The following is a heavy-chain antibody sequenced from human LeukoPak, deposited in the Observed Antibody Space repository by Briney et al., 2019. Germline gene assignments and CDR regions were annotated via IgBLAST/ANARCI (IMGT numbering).Heavy chain of an antibody. CDR3: AGKNKVWGKLFY. CDR2: IYYSGST. Sequence: PSETLSLTCTVSGGSISSYYWSWIRQPPGKGLEWIGYIYYSGSTNYNPSLKSRVTISVDTSKNQFSPKLSSVTAADTAVYYCAGKNKVWGKLFYGGREPLATVP. D-gene: IGHD3-16*01. CDR1: GGSISSYY. V-gene: IGHV4-59*01. J-gene: IGHJ4*02.